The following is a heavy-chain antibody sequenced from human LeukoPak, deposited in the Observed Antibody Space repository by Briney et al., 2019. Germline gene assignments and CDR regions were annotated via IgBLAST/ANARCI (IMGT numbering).Heavy chain of an antibody. Sequence: PGGSLRLSCAASGFTVSLYYMTWVRQAPGKGLEWVSVIYSGGPTYYADSVKGRFTISRDNSKNTVYLQMNSLRGEDTAVYFYARGWVVATGGFDMWGQGTMVTVSS. D-gene: IGHD2-8*02. V-gene: IGHV3-53*01. CDR3: ARGWVVATGGFDM. CDR2: IYSGGPT. J-gene: IGHJ3*02. CDR1: GFTVSLYY.